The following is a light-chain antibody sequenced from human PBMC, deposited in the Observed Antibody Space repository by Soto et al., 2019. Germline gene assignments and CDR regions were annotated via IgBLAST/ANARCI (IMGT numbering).Light chain of an antibody. V-gene: IGLV2-11*01. Sequence: QSALTQPRSVSGSPGQSVTISCTGASSDVGGYNSVSWYQQHPGKAPKLMIYDVSKRPSGVPDRFSGSKSGNTASLTISGLQAEDEADYYCCSYAGFTTYVFGSGTKVTVL. CDR1: SSDVGGYNS. CDR2: DVS. CDR3: CSYAGFTTYV. J-gene: IGLJ1*01.